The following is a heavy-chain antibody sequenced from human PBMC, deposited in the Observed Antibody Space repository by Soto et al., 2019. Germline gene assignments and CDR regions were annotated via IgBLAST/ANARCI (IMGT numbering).Heavy chain of an antibody. CDR1: GGTFSTYT. J-gene: IGHJ4*02. CDR2: IIPIFGPA. CDR3: ARVDGSGYYYAY. Sequence: QVQLVQSGAEVKKPGSSVKVSCKASGGTFSTYTISWVRQAPGQGLEWMGGIIPIFGPADYAQKFQGRVTITADESTSTAYMELISLRSEDTAVYYCARVDGSGYYYAYWGQGTLVTVSS. V-gene: IGHV1-69*01. D-gene: IGHD3-22*01.